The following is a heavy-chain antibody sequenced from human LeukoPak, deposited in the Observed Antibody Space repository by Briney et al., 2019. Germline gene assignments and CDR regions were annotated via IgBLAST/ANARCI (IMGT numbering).Heavy chain of an antibody. CDR1: GFTFSSYS. Sequence: AGTLSLSCAASGFTFSSYSMNWVRQAPGKGLEWVSYISSSSSTIYYADSVKGRFTISRDNAKNSLYLQMNSLRAEDTAVYYCARDSYGGYYSLDAFDIWGQGTMVTVSS. CDR2: ISSSSSTI. V-gene: IGHV3-48*01. CDR3: ARDSYGGYYSLDAFDI. J-gene: IGHJ3*02. D-gene: IGHD3-22*01.